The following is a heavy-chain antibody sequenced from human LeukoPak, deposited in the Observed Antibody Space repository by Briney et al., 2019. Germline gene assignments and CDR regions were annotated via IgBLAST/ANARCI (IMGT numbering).Heavy chain of an antibody. V-gene: IGHV4-59*08. CDR1: GGSISSYY. J-gene: IGHJ6*03. CDR3: ARLPPRYGSGSYRIYYYYMDV. CDR2: IYYSGST. D-gene: IGHD3-10*01. Sequence: SETLSLTCTVSGGSISSYYWSWIRQPPGKGLEWIGYIYYSGSTNYNPSLKSRVTISVDTSKNQFSLKLSSVTAADTAGYYCARLPPRYGSGSYRIYYYYMDVWGKGTTVTVSS.